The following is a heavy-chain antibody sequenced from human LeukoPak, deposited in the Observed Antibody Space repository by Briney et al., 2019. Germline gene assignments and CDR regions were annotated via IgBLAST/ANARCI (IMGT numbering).Heavy chain of an antibody. V-gene: IGHV4-4*07. Sequence: SETLSLTCTVSGGSISSYYWSWIRQPAGKGLEWIGRIYTSGSTNYNPSLKSRVTISVDTSKNQFSLKLSSVTAADTAVYYCARHHYDILTGYTAFDIWGQGTMVTVSS. CDR2: IYTSGST. CDR3: ARHHYDILTGYTAFDI. D-gene: IGHD3-9*01. CDR1: GGSISSYY. J-gene: IGHJ3*02.